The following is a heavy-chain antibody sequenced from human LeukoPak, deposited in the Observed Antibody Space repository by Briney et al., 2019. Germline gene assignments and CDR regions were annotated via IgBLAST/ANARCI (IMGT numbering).Heavy chain of an antibody. J-gene: IGHJ3*02. Sequence: SVKVSCKASGGTFSSYAISWVRQAPGQGLEWMGGIIPIFGTANYAQKFQGRVTITADESTSTAYMELSSLRSEDTAVYYCARGGYSSSWVAAFDIWGQGTMVTVSS. V-gene: IGHV1-69*13. CDR2: IIPIFGTA. CDR1: GGTFSSYA. D-gene: IGHD6-6*01. CDR3: ARGGYSSSWVAAFDI.